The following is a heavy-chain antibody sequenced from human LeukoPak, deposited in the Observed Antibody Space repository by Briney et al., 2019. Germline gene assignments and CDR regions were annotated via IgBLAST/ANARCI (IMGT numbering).Heavy chain of an antibody. CDR2: ISGSGGST. CDR1: GFTFSSYA. D-gene: IGHD3-22*01. Sequence: GGSLRLSCAASGFTFSSYAMSWVRQAPGKGLEWVSAISGSGGSTYYADFVKGRFTISRDNSKNTLYLQMNSLRAEDTAVYYCAKNNPYYYDSSGYTPYYYYYMDVWGKGTTVTVSS. V-gene: IGHV3-23*01. CDR3: AKNNPYYYDSSGYTPYYYYYMDV. J-gene: IGHJ6*03.